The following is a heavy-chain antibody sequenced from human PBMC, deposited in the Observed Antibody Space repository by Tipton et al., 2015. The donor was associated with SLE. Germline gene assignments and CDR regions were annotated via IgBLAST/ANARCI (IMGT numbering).Heavy chain of an antibody. V-gene: IGHV3-15*01. Sequence: SLRLSCAASGFTFSNAWMSWVRQAPGKGLEWVGRIKSKTDGGTTDYAAPVKGRFTISRDDSKNTLYLQMNSLKTEDTAVYYCTTDGGAYDILTGYYLDYWGQGTLVTVSS. J-gene: IGHJ4*02. CDR2: IKSKTDGGTT. D-gene: IGHD3-9*01. CDR3: TTDGGAYDILTGYYLDY. CDR1: GFTFSNAW.